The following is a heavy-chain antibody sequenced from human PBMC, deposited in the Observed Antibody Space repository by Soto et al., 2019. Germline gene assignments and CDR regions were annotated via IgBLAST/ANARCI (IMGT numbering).Heavy chain of an antibody. Sequence: SVKVSCKASGGTFSSYAISWVRQAPGQGLEWMGGIFPIFGTANYAQKFQGRVTITADESTSTAYMELSSLRSEDTAVYYCARFDTPDGGNSEVPYWGQGTLVTVSS. D-gene: IGHD2-21*02. CDR3: ARFDTPDGGNSEVPY. J-gene: IGHJ4*02. CDR1: GGTFSSYA. V-gene: IGHV1-69*13. CDR2: IFPIFGTA.